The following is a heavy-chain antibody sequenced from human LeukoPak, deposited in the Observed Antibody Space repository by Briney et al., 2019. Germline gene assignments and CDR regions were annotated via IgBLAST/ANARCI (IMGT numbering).Heavy chain of an antibody. CDR2: TSSDLNVK. CDR1: GFTFRNYV. Sequence: GGSLRLSCAASGFTFRNYVIHWVRQAPGKGLEWVAVTSSDLNVKLYADSVKGRFTISRDNSRSTLYLQMNSLRPEDTAIYYCAREGYYASGSPPSLYFDYWGQGTLVSVSS. CDR3: AREGYYASGSPPSLYFDY. J-gene: IGHJ4*02. V-gene: IGHV3-30-3*01. D-gene: IGHD3-10*01.